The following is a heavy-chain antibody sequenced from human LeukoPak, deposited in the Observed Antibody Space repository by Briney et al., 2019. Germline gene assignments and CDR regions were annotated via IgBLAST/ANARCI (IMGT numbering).Heavy chain of an antibody. D-gene: IGHD3-22*01. J-gene: IGHJ4*02. CDR3: ARALYYDSSGYLFDY. V-gene: IGHV1-69*13. Sequence: SVRVSCKASGGTFSSYAIRWVRQAPGQGLEWMGGIIPIFGTANYAQKFQGRVTITADDSTSTAYMELSSLRSEDTAVYYCARALYYDSSGYLFDYWGQGTLVTVSS. CDR2: IIPIFGTA. CDR1: GGTFSSYA.